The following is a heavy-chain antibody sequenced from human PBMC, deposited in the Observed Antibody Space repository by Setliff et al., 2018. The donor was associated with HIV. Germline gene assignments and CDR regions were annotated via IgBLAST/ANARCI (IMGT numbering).Heavy chain of an antibody. J-gene: IGHJ6*03. CDR3: ARVPGYSSGTSYMDV. D-gene: IGHD6-19*01. Sequence: TSETLSLTCTVPGGSIISYPNYWGWIRQPPGKGLEWLAGIRHTGGTYYYPWDTYYNPSLKSRVTISVETSKNQFSLKLRSVTAADRAVYYCARVPGYSSGTSYMDVWGKGTTVTVSS. CDR1: GGSIISYPNY. V-gene: IGHV4-39*01. CDR2: IRHTGGT.